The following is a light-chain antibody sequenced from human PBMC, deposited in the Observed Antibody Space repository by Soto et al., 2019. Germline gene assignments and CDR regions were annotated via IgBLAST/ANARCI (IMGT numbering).Light chain of an antibody. CDR2: AAP. CDR3: QQYYSYPRT. V-gene: IGKV1-16*01. Sequence: DIQMTQSPSSLSASVGDRVTITCQASQDISNYLHWYQQKPGKAPKLLIYAAPTLQSGVPSRFSGSGSGTDFTLTISCLQSEDFATYYCQQYYSYPRTFGPGTKVDIK. CDR1: QDISNY. J-gene: IGKJ3*01.